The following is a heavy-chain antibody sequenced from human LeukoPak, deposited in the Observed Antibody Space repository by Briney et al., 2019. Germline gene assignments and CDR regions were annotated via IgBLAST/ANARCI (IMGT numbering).Heavy chain of an antibody. V-gene: IGHV3-23*01. CDR1: GFTFSSYA. CDR3: ARDRNNLGWFDP. J-gene: IGHJ5*02. CDR2: ISGSGGST. Sequence: GGSLRLSCAASGFTFSSYAMSWVRQAPGKGLEWVSAISGSGGSTYYADSVKGRFTISRDNSKNSLYLQMNSLRAEDTAVYYCARDRNNLGWFDPWGQGTLVTVSS. D-gene: IGHD1/OR15-1a*01.